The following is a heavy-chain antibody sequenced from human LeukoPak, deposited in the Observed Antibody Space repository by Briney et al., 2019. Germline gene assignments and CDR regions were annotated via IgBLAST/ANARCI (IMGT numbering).Heavy chain of an antibody. Sequence: PGGSLRLSCAASGFTFNRYSMNWVRQAPGKGLEWVSYISSSSSTIYYADSVKGRFTISRDNAENSLYLQMNSLRVEDTAFYYCARDLAYSRLDYWGQGMLVTVSS. V-gene: IGHV3-48*04. CDR1: GFTFNRYS. D-gene: IGHD5-18*01. CDR2: ISSSSSTI. J-gene: IGHJ4*02. CDR3: ARDLAYSRLDY.